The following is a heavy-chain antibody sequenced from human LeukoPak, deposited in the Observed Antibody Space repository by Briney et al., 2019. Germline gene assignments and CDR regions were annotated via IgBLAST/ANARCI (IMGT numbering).Heavy chain of an antibody. V-gene: IGHV4-39*07. CDR3: ARNSELYYYYGMDV. CDR2: IYYSGST. J-gene: IGHJ6*02. Sequence: SETLSLTCTVSGGSISSSSYYWGWIRQPPGKGLEWIGSIYYSGSTYYNPSLKSRVTISVDRSKNQFSLKLSSVTAADTAVYYCARNSELYYYYGMDVWGQGTTVTVSS. CDR1: GGSISSSSYY. D-gene: IGHD1-26*01.